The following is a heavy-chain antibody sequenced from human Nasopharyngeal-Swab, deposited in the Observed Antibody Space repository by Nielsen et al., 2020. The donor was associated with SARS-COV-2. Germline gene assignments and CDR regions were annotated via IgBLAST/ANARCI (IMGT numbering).Heavy chain of an antibody. Sequence: ASVKVSCKASGYTFTSYGISWVRQAPGQGLVWMGWISAYNGNTNYAQKLQGRVTMTTDTSTSTAYMELRSLRSEDTAVYYCARASNNYYDSSGYYWGFDYWGQGTLVTVSS. CDR2: ISAYNGNT. J-gene: IGHJ4*02. CDR3: ARASNNYYDSSGYYWGFDY. V-gene: IGHV1-18*01. D-gene: IGHD3-22*01. CDR1: GYTFTSYG.